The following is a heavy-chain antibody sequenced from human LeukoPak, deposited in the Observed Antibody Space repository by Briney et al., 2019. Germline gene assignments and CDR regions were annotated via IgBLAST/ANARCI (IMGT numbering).Heavy chain of an antibody. Sequence: SETLSLTCAVSGGSLENNHWAWIRLPAGKGLEWIGRLHVSGNTNFNPSLKSRVTISVDTSKNQFSLKMTSMTAADTALYFCARDPLRSSFDSWGQGILVTVAP. CDR3: ARDPLRSSFDS. CDR2: LHVSGNT. V-gene: IGHV4-4*07. D-gene: IGHD1-26*01. J-gene: IGHJ4*02. CDR1: GGSLENNH.